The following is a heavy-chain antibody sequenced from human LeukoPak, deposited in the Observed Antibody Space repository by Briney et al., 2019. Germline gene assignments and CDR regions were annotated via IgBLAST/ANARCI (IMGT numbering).Heavy chain of an antibody. CDR3: ARHMYYYENTGYYSNAFDY. D-gene: IGHD3-22*01. CDR1: GDTFIFYA. J-gene: IGHJ4*02. Sequence: SVKVSCKAYGDTFIFYALSWVRQAPGQRLEWMGGYIPIFTRTDYAERFQGRLTITTDDSTNTAYMELRSLRSDDTAVYYCARHMYYYENTGYYSNAFDYWGQGTLVTVSS. V-gene: IGHV1-69*05. CDR2: YIPIFTRT.